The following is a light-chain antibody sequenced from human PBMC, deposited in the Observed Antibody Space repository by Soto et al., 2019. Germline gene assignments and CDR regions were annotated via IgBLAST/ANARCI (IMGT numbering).Light chain of an antibody. CDR1: SSDVGGYNY. V-gene: IGLV2-14*01. CDR2: EVS. Sequence: QSVLTQPASVSGSPGQSITISCTGTSSDVGGYNYVSWYQQHPGKAPKLMIYEVSNRPSGVSNRFSGSKSGNTASLTISGLQADDEADYYCSSYTSSNTVVFGGGTKLTVL. CDR3: SSYTSSNTVV. J-gene: IGLJ2*01.